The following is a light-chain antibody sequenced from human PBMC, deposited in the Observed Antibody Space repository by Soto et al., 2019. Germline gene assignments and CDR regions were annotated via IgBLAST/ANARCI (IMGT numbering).Light chain of an antibody. CDR3: QQYYTTPYT. J-gene: IGKJ2*01. CDR2: WAS. V-gene: IGKV4-1*01. CDR1: QSVLYSSNNKNY. Sequence: DIVMTQSPDSLAVSLGERATINCKSSQSVLYSSNNKNYLAWYQQKPRQPPKLLIYWASTRESGVPDRFSGSGSGTDFTLTISSLQAEDVAVYSCQQYYTTPYTFGQGTKLEIK.